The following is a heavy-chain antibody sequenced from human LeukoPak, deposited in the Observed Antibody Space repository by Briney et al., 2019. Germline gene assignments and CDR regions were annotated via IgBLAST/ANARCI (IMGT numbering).Heavy chain of an antibody. J-gene: IGHJ4*02. CDR3: AKSPPYCGGDCYLDY. CDR2: ISGSGGST. V-gene: IGHV3-23*01. Sequence: GGSLRLSCAASGFTFSSYVMSWVRQAPGEGLEWASSISGSGGSTYFADSVKGRFTISRYNSRNTLYLQMNSLRAEDTAVYYCAKSPPYCGGDCYLDYWGQGALVTVSS. D-gene: IGHD2-21*01. CDR1: GFTFSSYV.